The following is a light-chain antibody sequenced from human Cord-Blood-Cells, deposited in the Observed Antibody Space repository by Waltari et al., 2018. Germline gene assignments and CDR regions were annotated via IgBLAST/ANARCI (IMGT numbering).Light chain of an antibody. CDR2: GAS. V-gene: IGKV3-20*01. Sequence: DIVLTQSPSTLCSSPGERATLPCSASQSVSSSYLAWYQQKPGQAPRLLIYGASSRATGIPARFSGSGSGTDFTLTISRLEPEDFAVYYCQQYGSSLLTFGGGTKVEIK. CDR3: QQYGSSLLT. CDR1: QSVSSSY. J-gene: IGKJ4*01.